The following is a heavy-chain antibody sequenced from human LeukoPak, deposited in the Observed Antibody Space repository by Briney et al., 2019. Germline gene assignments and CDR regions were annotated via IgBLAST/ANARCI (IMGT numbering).Heavy chain of an antibody. CDR1: GFTFSSYA. Sequence: GGSLILSCAASGFTFSSYATSWFRQAPGKGLEWVSAISGSGGSTYYADSVKSRFTISRDNSKNTLYLQMNSLRAEDTAVFYCARRDYHILTGYYSNDAFDIWGQGTLVTVSS. D-gene: IGHD3-9*01. J-gene: IGHJ3*02. CDR3: ARRDYHILTGYYSNDAFDI. CDR2: ISGSGGST. V-gene: IGHV3-23*01.